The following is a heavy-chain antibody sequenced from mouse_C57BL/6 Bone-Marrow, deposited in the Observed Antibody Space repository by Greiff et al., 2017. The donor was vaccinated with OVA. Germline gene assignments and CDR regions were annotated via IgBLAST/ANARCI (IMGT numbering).Heavy chain of an antibody. Sequence: EVQLQQSGPELVKPGASVKISCKASGYTFTDYYMNWVKQSHGKSLEWIGDINPNNGGTSYNQKFKGKATLPVDKSSSTAYMELRSLTSEDSAVYYCARGYYGHWGGGFAYWGQGTLVTVSA. V-gene: IGHV1-26*01. CDR1: GYTFTDYY. CDR3: ARGYYGHWGGGFAY. CDR2: INPNNGGT. J-gene: IGHJ3*01. D-gene: IGHD2-1*01.